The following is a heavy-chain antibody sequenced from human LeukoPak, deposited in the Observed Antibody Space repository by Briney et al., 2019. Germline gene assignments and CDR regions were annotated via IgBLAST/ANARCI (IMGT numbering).Heavy chain of an antibody. J-gene: IGHJ6*03. D-gene: IGHD3-10*01. Sequence: SETLSLTCTVSGGSISSYYRSWIRQPAGKGLEWIGRIYTSGSTNYNPSLKSRVTMSVDTSKNQFSLKLSSVTAADTAVYYCARDWFGELSHLGYYYYMDVWGKGTTVTISS. V-gene: IGHV4-4*07. CDR2: IYTSGST. CDR3: ARDWFGELSHLGYYYYMDV. CDR1: GGSISSYY.